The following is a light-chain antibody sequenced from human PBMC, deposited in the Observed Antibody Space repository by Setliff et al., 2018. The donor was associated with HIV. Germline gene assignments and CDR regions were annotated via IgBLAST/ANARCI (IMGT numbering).Light chain of an antibody. Sequence: SALTQPASVSGSPGQSITISCTGTSSDVGSYNLVSWYQQHPGKAPKLMIYEVSKRPSGVPDRFSGSKSGNTASLTVSGLQAEDEADYYCTSYTGSNNFGVFGTGTKVTVL. CDR3: TSYTGSNNFGV. J-gene: IGLJ1*01. CDR1: SSDVGSYNL. CDR2: EVS. V-gene: IGLV2-14*02.